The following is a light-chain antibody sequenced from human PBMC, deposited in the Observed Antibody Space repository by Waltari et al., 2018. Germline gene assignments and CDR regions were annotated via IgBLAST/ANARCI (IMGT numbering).Light chain of an antibody. CDR2: ASS. CDR1: LNIYKA. J-gene: IGKJ2*01. CDR3: QQSQGVPFT. V-gene: IGKV1-39*01. Sequence: DVQMSQSPSSLSASVGDRVTITCRASLNIYKALNWYHQKPGTAPKLLIYASSTLQSVVPARFTGSGSGTHFTLTISSLQPEDIATYSCQQSQGVPFTFGQGTKVDIK.